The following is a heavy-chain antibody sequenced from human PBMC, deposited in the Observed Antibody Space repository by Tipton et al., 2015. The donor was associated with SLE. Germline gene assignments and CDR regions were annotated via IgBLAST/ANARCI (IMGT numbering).Heavy chain of an antibody. D-gene: IGHD5-12*01. J-gene: IGHJ1*01. V-gene: IGHV4-34*01. Sequence: TLSLTCAVSGGSFSGYYWYWVRQPPEQGLEWIGEITQSGVTNYNPSHKSRVTISVDTSKNQFSLQMSSVTAADTAVYYCARRAQSGYDSSFRRWGQGTLVTVSS. CDR2: ITQSGVT. CDR1: GGSFSGYY. CDR3: ARRAQSGYDSSFRR.